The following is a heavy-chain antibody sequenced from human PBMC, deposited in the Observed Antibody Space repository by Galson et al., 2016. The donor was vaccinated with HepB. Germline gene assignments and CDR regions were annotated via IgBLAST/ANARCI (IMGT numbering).Heavy chain of an antibody. Sequence: ETLSLTCTVSGGSIXSYYWSWVRQXPGKGPEWIGYVYYDGSSNYNPSLKSRVTISLDTSKSQFSLKLTSLTSADTAVYYCATGRYYYGSEFWGQGTLVTVSS. CDR3: ATGRYYYGSEF. V-gene: IGHV4-59*01. CDR1: GGSIXSYY. CDR2: VYYDGSS. J-gene: IGHJ4*02. D-gene: IGHD3-10*01.